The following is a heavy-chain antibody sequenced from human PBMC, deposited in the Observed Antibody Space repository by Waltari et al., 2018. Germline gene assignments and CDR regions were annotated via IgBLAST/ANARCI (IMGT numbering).Heavy chain of an antibody. CDR1: EFSFSGST. J-gene: IGHJ6*02. CDR2: IRSKTRNYAT. CDR3: TRPVGGYYFYGLDV. V-gene: IGHV3-73*02. Sequence: EVQLVESGGGLVQPGGSLRLSCAASEFSFSGSTIHGFRQASGKGLEGVGHIRSKTRNYATAFAASVKGRFTISRDDSKNTASLQMNGLKTEDSAVYYCTRPVGGYYFYGLDVWGQGTTVTVSS. D-gene: IGHD3-22*01.